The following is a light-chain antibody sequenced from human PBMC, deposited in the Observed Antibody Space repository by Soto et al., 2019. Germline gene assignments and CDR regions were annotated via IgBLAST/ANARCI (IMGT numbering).Light chain of an antibody. CDR2: GAS. Sequence: EIIFTQSPGTLSLSQGERATLSCRASQSVSNSNLAWYQQKPGRAPRLLIYGASSRATGIPDRFSGSGSGTDFTLTISRLEPEDFAVYYCQQYGSSPTFGQGTRLEI. J-gene: IGKJ5*01. CDR1: QSVSNSN. V-gene: IGKV3-20*01. CDR3: QQYGSSPT.